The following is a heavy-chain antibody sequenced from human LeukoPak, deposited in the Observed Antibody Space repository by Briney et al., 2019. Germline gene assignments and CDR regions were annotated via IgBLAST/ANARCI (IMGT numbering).Heavy chain of an antibody. D-gene: IGHD3-10*01. Sequence: GASVKVSCKASGYTFTGYYMHWVRQAPGQGLEWMGWINPNSGGTNYAQKFQGRVTMTRDTSISTAYMELSRLRSDDTAVYYCARAMGYGSGSYLLDGPNGFDPWGQGTLVTVSS. CDR1: GYTFTGYY. CDR3: ARAMGYGSGSYLLDGPNGFDP. J-gene: IGHJ5*01. V-gene: IGHV1-2*02. CDR2: INPNSGGT.